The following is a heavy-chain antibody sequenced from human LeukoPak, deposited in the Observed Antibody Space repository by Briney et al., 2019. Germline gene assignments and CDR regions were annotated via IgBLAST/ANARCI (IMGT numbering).Heavy chain of an antibody. J-gene: IGHJ3*02. CDR2: IIPIFGTA. V-gene: IGHV1-69*13. Sequence: ASVKVSCKASGGTFSSYAISWVRQAPGQGLEWMGGIIPIFGTANYAQKFQGRVTITADESTSTAYMELSSLRSEDTAVYYCARRKSDAFDIWGQGTMVTVSS. CDR1: GGTFSSYA. CDR3: ARRKSDAFDI.